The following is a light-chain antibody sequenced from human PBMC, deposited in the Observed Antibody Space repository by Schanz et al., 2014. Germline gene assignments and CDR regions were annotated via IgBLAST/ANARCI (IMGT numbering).Light chain of an antibody. V-gene: IGLV1-44*01. J-gene: IGLJ3*02. Sequence: QSVLTQPPSASGTLGQRVTMSCSGSSSDIGTNTVTWYQHLPGTAPKLLIYANNQRPSGVPARFSASKSGTSASLAIGGLHSEDEADYYCATWHDSLNGVVFGGGTKLTVL. CDR2: ANN. CDR1: SSDIGTNT. CDR3: ATWHDSLNGVV.